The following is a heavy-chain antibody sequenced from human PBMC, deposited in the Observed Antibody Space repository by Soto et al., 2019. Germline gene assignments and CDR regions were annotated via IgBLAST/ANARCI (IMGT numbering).Heavy chain of an antibody. CDR1: GYTFTGYY. J-gene: IGHJ4*02. V-gene: IGHV1-2*04. CDR3: ARGGFGVLDSSSWYGY. D-gene: IGHD6-13*01. Sequence: ASVKVSGKASGYTFTGYYMHWVRQAPGQGLEWMGWINPNSGGTNYAQKFQGWVTMTRDTSISTAYMELSRLRSDDTAVYYCARGGFGVLDSSSWYGYWGQGTLVTVSS. CDR2: INPNSGGT.